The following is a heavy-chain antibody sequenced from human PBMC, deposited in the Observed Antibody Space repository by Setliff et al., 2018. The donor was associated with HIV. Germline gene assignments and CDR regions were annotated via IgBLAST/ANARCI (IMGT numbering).Heavy chain of an antibody. D-gene: IGHD3-3*01. Sequence: SETLSLTCAVSGYSISSGYYWGWIRQPPGKGLEWIGSIYHSGRINYNPSLRSRVTTSVDTSKNQFSLRLSSVAAGDTAVYYCARSIVPVASGYYYFEYWGQGTLVTVSS. V-gene: IGHV4-38-2*01. CDR2: IYHSGRI. CDR3: ARSIVPVASGYYYFEY. CDR1: GYSISSGYY. J-gene: IGHJ4*02.